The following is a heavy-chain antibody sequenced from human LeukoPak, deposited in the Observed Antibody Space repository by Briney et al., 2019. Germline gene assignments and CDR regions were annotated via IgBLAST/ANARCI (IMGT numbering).Heavy chain of an antibody. D-gene: IGHD6-13*01. V-gene: IGHV3-30*18. J-gene: IGHJ4*02. Sequence: GRSLRLSCAASGFTFSSYGMHWVRQAPGKGLEWVAVISYDGSNKYYADSVKGRFTISRDSSKNTLYLQMNSLRAEDTAVYYCAKLYSSSSPFDYWGQGTLVTVSS. CDR3: AKLYSSSSPFDY. CDR2: ISYDGSNK. CDR1: GFTFSSYG.